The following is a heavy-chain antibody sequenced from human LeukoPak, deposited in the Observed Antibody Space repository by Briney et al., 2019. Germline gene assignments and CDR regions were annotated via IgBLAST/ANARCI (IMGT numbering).Heavy chain of an antibody. CDR2: IYYSGTT. Sequence: PSETLSLTCAVSGGSISSGGYSWRRIRQPPGKGLEWIGYIYYSGTTYYNPSLKSRVTISVDTSKNQFSLKLSSVTAADTAVYYCARVPGPIYYYFYMDVWGKGTTGTVSS. CDR1: GGSISSGGYS. J-gene: IGHJ6*03. CDR3: ARVPGPIYYYFYMDV. V-gene: IGHV4-30-4*07.